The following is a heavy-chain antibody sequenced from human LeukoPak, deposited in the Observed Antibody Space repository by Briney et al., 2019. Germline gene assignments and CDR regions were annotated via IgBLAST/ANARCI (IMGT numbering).Heavy chain of an antibody. V-gene: IGHV4-34*01. Sequence: SETLSLTCAVYGGSFSGYYWSWIRQPPGKGLEWIGEINHSGSTNYNPSLKSRVTISVDTSKNQFSLKLSSVTAADTAVYYCARGSLGSSWYDYYYYYMDVWGKGTTVTVSS. CDR2: INHSGST. CDR3: ARGSLGSSWYDYYYYYMDV. D-gene: IGHD6-13*01. J-gene: IGHJ6*03. CDR1: GGSFSGYY.